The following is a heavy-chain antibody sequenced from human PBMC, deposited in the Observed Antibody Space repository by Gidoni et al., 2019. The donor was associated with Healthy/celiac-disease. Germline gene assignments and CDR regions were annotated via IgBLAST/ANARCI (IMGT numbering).Heavy chain of an antibody. J-gene: IGHJ3*02. CDR1: GGSISSSSYY. V-gene: IGHV4-39*01. CDR3: ARHEPYYDSSGYYYPDAFDI. D-gene: IGHD3-22*01. CDR2: IYYSGGT. Sequence: QLQLQESGPGLVKPSETLSLTCTVSGGSISSSSYYWGWIRQPPGKGLEWIGSIYYSGGTYYNPSLKSRVTISVDTSKNQFSLKLSSVTAADTAVYYCARHEPYYDSSGYYYPDAFDIWGQGTMVTVSS.